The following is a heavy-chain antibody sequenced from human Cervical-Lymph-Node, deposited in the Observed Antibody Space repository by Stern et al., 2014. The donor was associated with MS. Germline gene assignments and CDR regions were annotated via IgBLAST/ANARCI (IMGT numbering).Heavy chain of an antibody. CDR1: GFTFSSYS. D-gene: IGHD4-23*01. Sequence: EVQLVESGGGLVKPGGSLRLSCAASGFTFSSYSMTWVRQAPGKGLEWVASLSSVGSYIYYADSLKGRFTISRDNDKNSLYLQMNSLRAEDTAVYYCARGRGGNSRYYFDYWGQGTLVTVSS. V-gene: IGHV3-21*01. J-gene: IGHJ4*02. CDR2: LSSVGSYI. CDR3: ARGRGGNSRYYFDY.